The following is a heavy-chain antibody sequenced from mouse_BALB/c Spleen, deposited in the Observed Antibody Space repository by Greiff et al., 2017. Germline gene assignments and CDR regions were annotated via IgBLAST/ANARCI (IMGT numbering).Heavy chain of an antibody. V-gene: IGHV3-5*02. D-gene: IGHD2-2*01. CDR1: GISITTGNYR. Sequence: EVQLQQSGPGLVKPSQTVSLTCTVTGISITTGNYRWSWIRQFPGNKLEWIGYIYYSGTITYNPSLTSRTTITRDTSKNQFFLEMNSLTAEDTATYYCARYGYDGFDYWGQGTTLTVSS. CDR2: IYYSGTI. CDR3: ARYGYDGFDY. J-gene: IGHJ2*01.